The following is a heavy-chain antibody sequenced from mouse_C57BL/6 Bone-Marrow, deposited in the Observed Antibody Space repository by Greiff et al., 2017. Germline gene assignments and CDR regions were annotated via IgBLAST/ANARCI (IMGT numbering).Heavy chain of an antibody. V-gene: IGHV5-2*03. CDR3: ARRRHYYAMDY. CDR1: EYEFPSHD. J-gene: IGHJ4*01. Sequence: EVKVVESGGGLVQPGESLKLSCESNEYEFPSHDMSWVRKTPEKRLELVAAINSDGGSTYYPDTMERRFIISRDNTKKTLYLQMSSLRAEDTALYYCARRRHYYAMDYWGQGTAVTVSS. CDR2: INSDGGST.